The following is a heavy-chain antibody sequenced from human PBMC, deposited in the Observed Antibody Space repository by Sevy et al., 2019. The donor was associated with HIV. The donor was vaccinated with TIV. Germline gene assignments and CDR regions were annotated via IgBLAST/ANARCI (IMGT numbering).Heavy chain of an antibody. CDR2: IKGKIYDGTI. D-gene: IGHD6-13*01. Sequence: GGSLRLSCAASGFTFSNAWMSWVRQAPGKGLEWVGRIKGKIYDGTIDYATPVKGRFSISRDDSKNKLYLQMNSLKTGDTAVYYCTTASWSQEDYYNYWGQGTLVTVSS. J-gene: IGHJ4*02. V-gene: IGHV3-15*01. CDR3: TTASWSQEDYYNY. CDR1: GFTFSNAW.